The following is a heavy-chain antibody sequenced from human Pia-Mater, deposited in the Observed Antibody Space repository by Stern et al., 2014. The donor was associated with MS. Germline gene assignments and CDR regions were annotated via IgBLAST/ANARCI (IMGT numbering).Heavy chain of an antibody. V-gene: IGHV3-72*01. CDR1: GFTFSDHY. J-gene: IGHJ1*01. Sequence: EVQLVESGGGLVQPGGSLRLSCAASGFTFSDHYMDWVRQAPGKGLEWVGRTRNKANSYTTEYAASVKGTFTISRDDSKTSLYLQMNSLKTEDTAVYYCARDTARGGQCEPGHNPPCRGAWG. CDR3: ARDTARGGQCEPGHNPPCRGA. CDR2: TRNKANSYTT. D-gene: IGHD3-10*01.